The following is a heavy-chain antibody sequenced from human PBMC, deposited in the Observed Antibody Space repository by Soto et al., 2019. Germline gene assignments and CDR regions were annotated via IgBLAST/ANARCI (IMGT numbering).Heavy chain of an antibody. Sequence: ASVKVSCKASGYTFTSYGISWVRQAPGQGLEWMGWISAYNGNTNYAQKLQGRVAMTTDTSTSTAYMELRSLRSDDTAVYYCARPPYSSGWYYFDYWGQGTLVTVS. CDR1: GYTFTSYG. CDR2: ISAYNGNT. D-gene: IGHD6-19*01. V-gene: IGHV1-18*01. CDR3: ARPPYSSGWYYFDY. J-gene: IGHJ4*02.